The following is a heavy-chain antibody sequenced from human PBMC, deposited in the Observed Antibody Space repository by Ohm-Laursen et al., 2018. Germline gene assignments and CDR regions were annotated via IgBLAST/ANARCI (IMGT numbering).Heavy chain of an antibody. CDR1: GFTFSNAW. CDR2: IKSKTDGETT. J-gene: IGHJ4*02. V-gene: IGHV3-15*01. D-gene: IGHD2-15*01. Sequence: SLRLSCAASGFTFSNAWMIWARQAPGKGLEWVGRIKSKTDGETTDYRAPVKGRFTISRDDSKNTLYLQMNSLKTEDTAVYYCSTDRKGYCSGGSCLNYWGQGTLVTVSS. CDR3: STDRKGYCSGGSCLNY.